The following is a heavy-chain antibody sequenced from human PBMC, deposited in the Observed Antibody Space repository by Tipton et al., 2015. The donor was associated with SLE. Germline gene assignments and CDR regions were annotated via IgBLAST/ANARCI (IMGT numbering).Heavy chain of an antibody. Sequence: TLSLTCAVYGGSISSSSSYYWAWIRQPPGKGVEWIGEINHRGSTNYNPSLKSRVTISVDASKNQFSLKLNSVTAADTAVYYCGRLDAYSSGWYLVDYWGQGTLVTVSS. J-gene: IGHJ4*02. CDR1: GGSISSSSSYY. V-gene: IGHV4-34*01. CDR2: INHRGST. CDR3: GRLDAYSSGWYLVDY. D-gene: IGHD6-19*01.